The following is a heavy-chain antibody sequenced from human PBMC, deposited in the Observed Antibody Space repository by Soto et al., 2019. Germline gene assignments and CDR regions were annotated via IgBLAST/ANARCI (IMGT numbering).Heavy chain of an antibody. CDR3: ARDLGNNWFDP. CDR1: GFSFSIYA. CDR2: ISYDGSNK. Sequence: SLILSSADSGFSFSIYAMHWVRKATGMGLVWIAVISYDGSNKYYADSVKGRFTITRDNSKNTLYLQMNSLRAEDTAVYYCARDLGNNWFDPCGQGTVVNVS. V-gene: IGHV3-30-3*01. J-gene: IGHJ5*02.